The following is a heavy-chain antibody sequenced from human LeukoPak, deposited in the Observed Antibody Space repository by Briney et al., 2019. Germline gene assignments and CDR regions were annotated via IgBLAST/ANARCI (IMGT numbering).Heavy chain of an antibody. J-gene: IGHJ5*02. Sequence: ASVKVSCKASGGTFSSYAISWVRQAPGQGLEWMGRIIPILGIANYAQKFQGRVTITADKSTSKAYMELSSLRSEDTAVYYCARAELGYCSSTSCFGRFDPWGQGTLVTVSS. D-gene: IGHD2-2*01. CDR2: IIPILGIA. V-gene: IGHV1-69*04. CDR3: ARAELGYCSSTSCFGRFDP. CDR1: GGTFSSYA.